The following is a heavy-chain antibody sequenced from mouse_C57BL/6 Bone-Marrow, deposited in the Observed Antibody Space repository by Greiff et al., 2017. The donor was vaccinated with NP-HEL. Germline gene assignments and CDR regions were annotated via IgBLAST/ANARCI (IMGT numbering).Heavy chain of an antibody. V-gene: IGHV14-4*01. Sequence: VQLQQSGAELVRPGASVKLSCTASGFNIKDDYMHWVKQRPEQGLEWIGWIDPENGDTEYASKFQGKATITADTSSNTAYLQLSSLTSEDTAVYYCTSPYYGSSPLYAMDYWGQGTSVTVSS. D-gene: IGHD1-1*01. CDR3: TSPYYGSSPLYAMDY. CDR1: GFNIKDDY. CDR2: IDPENGDT. J-gene: IGHJ4*01.